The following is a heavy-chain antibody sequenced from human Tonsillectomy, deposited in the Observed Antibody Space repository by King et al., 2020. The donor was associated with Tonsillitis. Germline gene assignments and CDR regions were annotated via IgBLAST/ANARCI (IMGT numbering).Heavy chain of an antibody. CDR1: GFTFSSYG. V-gene: IGHV3-33*08. Sequence: VQLVESGGGMVQPGRSLRLSCAASGFTFSSYGMHWVRQAPGKGLEWVAVIWYDGSNKYYADSVKGRFTISRDNSKNTLYLPMNSLRAEDTAVYYCARDLSGYFWSAYYFDYWGQGTLVTVSS. D-gene: IGHD3-3*01. J-gene: IGHJ4*02. CDR2: IWYDGSNK. CDR3: ARDLSGYFWSAYYFDY.